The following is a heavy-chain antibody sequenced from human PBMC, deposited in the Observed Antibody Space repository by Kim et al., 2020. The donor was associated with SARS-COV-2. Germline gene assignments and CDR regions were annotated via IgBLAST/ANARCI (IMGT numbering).Heavy chain of an antibody. D-gene: IGHD1-1*01. V-gene: IGHV4-30-2*01. Sequence: PSLKSRVTISADRSKNQFSLRLSSVSAADTAVYYCARQGEEGGNSLSYFGCWGQGALVTVSS. CDR3: ARQGEEGGNSLSYFGC. J-gene: IGHJ4*02.